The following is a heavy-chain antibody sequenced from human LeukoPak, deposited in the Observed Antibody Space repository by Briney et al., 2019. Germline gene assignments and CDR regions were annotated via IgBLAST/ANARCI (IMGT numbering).Heavy chain of an antibody. D-gene: IGHD3-10*01. CDR1: GYTFTSYG. Sequence: ASVKVSRKASGYTFTSYGISWVRQAPGQGLEWMGWISAYNGNTNYAQKFQGRVTMTRSTSISTAYMELSSLRSEDTAVYYCARVQRVKFPLKYYFDYWGQRTLVTVSS. J-gene: IGHJ4*02. CDR3: ARVQRVKFPLKYYFDY. V-gene: IGHV1-18*01. CDR2: ISAYNGNT.